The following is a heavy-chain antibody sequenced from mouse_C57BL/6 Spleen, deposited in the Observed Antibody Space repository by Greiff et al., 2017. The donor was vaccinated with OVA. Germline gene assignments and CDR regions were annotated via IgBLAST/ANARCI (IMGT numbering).Heavy chain of an antibody. CDR3: ARKAKGQQSRYAMDY. V-gene: IGHV1-69*01. J-gene: IGHJ4*01. Sequence: VQLQQPGAELVMPGASVKLSCKASGYTFTSYWMHWVKQRPGQGLEWIGEIDPSDSYTNYNQKFKGKSTLTVDKSSSTAYMQLSSLTSEDSAVYYGARKAKGQQSRYAMDYWGQGTSVTVSS. D-gene: IGHD3-2*02. CDR2: IDPSDSYT. CDR1: GYTFTSYW.